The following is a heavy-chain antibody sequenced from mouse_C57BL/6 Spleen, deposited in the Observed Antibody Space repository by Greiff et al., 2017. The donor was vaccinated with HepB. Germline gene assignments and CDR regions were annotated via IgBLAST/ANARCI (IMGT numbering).Heavy chain of an antibody. CDR2: IYPRSGNT. J-gene: IGHJ4*01. CDR1: GYTFTSYG. CDR3: AGWVYGYDRIDYAMDY. Sequence: VQLQESGAELARPGASVKLSCKASGYTFTSYGISWVKQRTGQGLEWIGEIYPRSGNTYYNEKFKGKATLTADKSSSTAYMELRSLTSEDSAVYFCAGWVYGYDRIDYAMDYWGQGTSVTVSS. D-gene: IGHD2-2*01. V-gene: IGHV1-81*01.